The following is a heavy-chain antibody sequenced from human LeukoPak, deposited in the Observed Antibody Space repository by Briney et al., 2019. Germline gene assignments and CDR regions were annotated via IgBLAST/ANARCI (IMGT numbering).Heavy chain of an antibody. CDR1: GGSFSGYY. CDR2: INHSGST. J-gene: IGHJ4*02. CDR3: ASTERCSTTCPLDY. V-gene: IGHV4-34*01. Sequence: PSETLSLTCSVYGGSFSGYYWSWIRQPPGKGLEWIGEINHSGSTNYTPSLKSRVTISLDTSRNQFYLKLPSVTAADTAVYYCASTERCSTTCPLDYWGQGTLVTVSS. D-gene: IGHD2-2*01.